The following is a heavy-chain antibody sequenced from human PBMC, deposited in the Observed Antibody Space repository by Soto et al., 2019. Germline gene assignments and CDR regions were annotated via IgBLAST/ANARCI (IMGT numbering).Heavy chain of an antibody. Sequence: QLQLQESGPGLVKPSETLSLTCTVSGGSISSSSYYWGWIRQPPGKGLEWIGSIYYSGSTYYNPSIKSRVTLAVDTSKNQCSLKLSSVTAADTAVYYCARRSKFTYSSSWYWGYWGQGTLVTVSS. CDR3: ARRSKFTYSSSWYWGY. CDR1: GGSISSSSYY. CDR2: IYYSGST. J-gene: IGHJ4*02. V-gene: IGHV4-39*01. D-gene: IGHD6-13*01.